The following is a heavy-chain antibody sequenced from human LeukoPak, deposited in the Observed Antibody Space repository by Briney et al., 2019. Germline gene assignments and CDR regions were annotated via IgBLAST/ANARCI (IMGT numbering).Heavy chain of an antibody. CDR1: GFTFSSYW. D-gene: IGHD1-26*01. J-gene: IGHJ4*02. Sequence: TGGSLRLSCAASGFTFSSYWMSWVRQAPGKGLEWVANIKQDGSEKYYVDSVKGRFTISRDNAKNSLYLQMNSLRAEDTAVYYCASLIVGASGGIFDYWGQGTLVTVSS. CDR3: ASLIVGASGGIFDY. CDR2: IKQDGSEK. V-gene: IGHV3-7*01.